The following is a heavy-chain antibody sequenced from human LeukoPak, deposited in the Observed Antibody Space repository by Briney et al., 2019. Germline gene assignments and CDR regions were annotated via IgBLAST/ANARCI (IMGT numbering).Heavy chain of an antibody. Sequence: SETLSLTCTVSGGSISSYYWSWIRQPPGKGLEWIGYIYYSGSTNYNPSLKSRVTISVDTSKNQFSLKLSSVTAADTAVYYCARDREDGYNFDYWGQGTLVTVSS. CDR2: IYYSGST. CDR1: GGSISSYY. CDR3: ARDREDGYNFDY. J-gene: IGHJ4*02. D-gene: IGHD5-24*01. V-gene: IGHV4-59*12.